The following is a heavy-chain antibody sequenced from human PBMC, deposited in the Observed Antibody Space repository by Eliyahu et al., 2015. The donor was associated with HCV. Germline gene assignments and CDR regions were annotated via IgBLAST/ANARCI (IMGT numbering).Heavy chain of an antibody. CDR2: INAGNGNT. V-gene: IGHV1-3*01. CDR3: ARDRFKYQLLNWFDP. D-gene: IGHD2-2*01. Sequence: QVQLVQSGAEVKKPGASVKVSCKASGYTFTSYAMHWVRQAPGQRLEWMGWINAGNGNTKYSQKFQGRVTITRDTSASTAYMELSSLRSEDTAVYYCARDRFKYQLLNWFDPWGQGTLVTVSS. CDR1: GYTFTSYA. J-gene: IGHJ5*02.